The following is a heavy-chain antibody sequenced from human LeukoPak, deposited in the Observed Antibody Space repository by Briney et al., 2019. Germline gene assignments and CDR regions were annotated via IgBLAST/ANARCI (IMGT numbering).Heavy chain of an antibody. J-gene: IGHJ3*02. Sequence: GGSLGLSCAASGFTFSDSAMHWVRQASGKGLEWVGRIRSKANTYATAYVASVKGRFTISRDDSKNTAYLQMNSLKTEDTAVYYCTRTSFGWGAFDIWGQGTVVTVSS. CDR3: TRTSFGWGAFDI. D-gene: IGHD3-16*01. CDR2: IRSKANTYAT. CDR1: GFTFSDSA. V-gene: IGHV3-73*01.